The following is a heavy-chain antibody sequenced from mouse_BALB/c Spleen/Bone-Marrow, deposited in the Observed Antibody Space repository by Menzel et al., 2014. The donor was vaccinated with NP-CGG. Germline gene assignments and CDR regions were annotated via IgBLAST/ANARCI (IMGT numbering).Heavy chain of an antibody. CDR2: ISNGGGTT. J-gene: IGHJ1*01. Sequence: EVQLVESGGGLVQPGGSLKLSCVVSGFTFSSYTMSWVRQTPEKRLEWVAYISNGGGTTYYPDTVKGRFTISRDNAKNTLYLQMSSLKSEYTAMYYCARHGLRRDWYLDVWGAGTTVTVSS. D-gene: IGHD2-2*01. V-gene: IGHV5-12-2*01. CDR1: GFTFSSYT. CDR3: ARHGLRRDWYLDV.